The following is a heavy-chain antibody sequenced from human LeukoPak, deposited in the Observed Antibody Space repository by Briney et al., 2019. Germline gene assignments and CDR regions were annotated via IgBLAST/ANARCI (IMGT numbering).Heavy chain of an antibody. V-gene: IGHV3-15*01. D-gene: IGHD1-1*01. J-gene: IGHJ4*02. CDR2: IKSKTDGGTT. CDR3: TTAPLHTTKYYFDY. Sequence: GGSLRLSCAASGFTFSNAWMSWVRQAPGKGLEWVGRIKSKTDGGTTDYAAPVKGRFTISRDDSKNTLYLQMNSLKTEDTAVYYYTTAPLHTTKYYFDYWGQGTLVTVSS. CDR1: GFTFSNAW.